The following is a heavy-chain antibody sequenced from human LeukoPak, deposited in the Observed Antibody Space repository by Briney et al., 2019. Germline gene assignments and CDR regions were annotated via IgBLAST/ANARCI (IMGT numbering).Heavy chain of an antibody. CDR1: GFTFSSYS. CDR2: ISSSSSYI. Sequence: GGSLRLSCASSGFTFSSYSMNWVRQAPGKGLEWVSSISSSSSYIYYADSVKGRFTISRDNAKNSLYLQMNSLRAEDTAVYYCARHQELELLLGWFDPWGQGTLVTVSS. D-gene: IGHD1-7*01. V-gene: IGHV3-21*01. CDR3: ARHQELELLLGWFDP. J-gene: IGHJ5*02.